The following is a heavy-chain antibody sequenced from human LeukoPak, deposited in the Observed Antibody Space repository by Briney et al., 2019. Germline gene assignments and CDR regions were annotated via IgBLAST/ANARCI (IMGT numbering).Heavy chain of an antibody. Sequence: KPSEALSLTCTVSGGSISSYYWSWIRQPPGKGLEWIGYIYYSGSTNYNPSLKSRVTISVDTSKNQFSLKLSSVTAADTAVYYCARETRVGPTFDIWGQGTMVTVSS. CDR2: IYYSGST. V-gene: IGHV4-59*01. CDR3: ARETRVGPTFDI. CDR1: GGSISSYY. J-gene: IGHJ3*02. D-gene: IGHD1-26*01.